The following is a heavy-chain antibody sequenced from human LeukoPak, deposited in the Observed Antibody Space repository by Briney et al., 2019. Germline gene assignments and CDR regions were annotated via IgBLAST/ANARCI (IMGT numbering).Heavy chain of an antibody. V-gene: IGHV3-30-3*01. D-gene: IGHD3-16*01. CDR1: GFTFSSYA. Sequence: GRSLRLSCAASGFTFSSYAMHWVRQAPGKGLEWVAVISYDGSNKYYADSVKGRFTISRDNSKNTLYLQMNSLRAEDTAVYYCARGGGNCLDYWGQGTLVAVSS. J-gene: IGHJ4*02. CDR3: ARGGGNCLDY. CDR2: ISYDGSNK.